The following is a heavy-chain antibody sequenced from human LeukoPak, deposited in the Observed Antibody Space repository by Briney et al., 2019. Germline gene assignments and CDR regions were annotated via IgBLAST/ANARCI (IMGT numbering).Heavy chain of an antibody. Sequence: SETLSLTCAVYGGSFSGYYWSWIRQPPGKGLEWIGEINHSGSTNYNPSLKSRVTISVDTSKNQFSLKLSSVTAADTAVCYCARAYSSSSGGDFDYWGQGTLVTVSS. V-gene: IGHV4-34*01. CDR2: INHSGST. J-gene: IGHJ4*02. CDR3: ARAYSSSSGGDFDY. CDR1: GGSFSGYY. D-gene: IGHD6-6*01.